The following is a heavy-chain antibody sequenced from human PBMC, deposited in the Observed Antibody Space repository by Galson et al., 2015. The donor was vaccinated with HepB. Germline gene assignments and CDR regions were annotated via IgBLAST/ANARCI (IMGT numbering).Heavy chain of an antibody. D-gene: IGHD6-13*01. CDR2: IRNKAHDGTT. V-gene: IGHV3-49*04. J-gene: IGHJ4*02. CDR3: IRVDPRYSSSWYRDDY. CDR1: GFIFGDYV. Sequence: SLRLSCAASGFIFGDYVMSWVRQAPGKGLEWVGFIRNKAHDGTTEYAASVKGRFTISRDDSKGIAYLQMNSLKTEDTAVYYCIRVDPRYSSSWYRDDYWGQGTLVTVSS.